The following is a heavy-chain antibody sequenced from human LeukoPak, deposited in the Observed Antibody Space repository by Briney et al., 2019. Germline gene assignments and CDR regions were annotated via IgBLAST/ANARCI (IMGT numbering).Heavy chain of an antibody. D-gene: IGHD3-22*01. CDR1: GLTFSNYA. CDR3: ASHYDSSGYVDY. CDR2: ITDSGRKT. V-gene: IGHV3-23*01. J-gene: IGHJ4*02. Sequence: GGSLRLSCAASGLTFSNYAMNWVRQASGKGLEWVSGITDSGRKTYYADSVKGRFSISRDNSKNTVYLQMSDLRAEDTAVYYCASHYDSSGYVDYWGQGTLVTVSS.